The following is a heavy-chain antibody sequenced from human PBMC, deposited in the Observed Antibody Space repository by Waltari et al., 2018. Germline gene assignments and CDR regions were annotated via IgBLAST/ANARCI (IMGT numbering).Heavy chain of an antibody. CDR2: ISSTGTTI. J-gene: IGHJ3*02. D-gene: IGHD3-9*01. CDR1: GLIFSTYS. CDR3: AREIRGTGYFPDAFDI. V-gene: IGHV3-48*01. Sequence: EVQLVESGGGLVQQGGSLRLSCAASGLIFSTYSLNWVRQAPGKGLEWVAYISSTGTTIYYTDSVQGRFTISRTNAQNSLYLQMNSLRAEDTAVYYCAREIRGTGYFPDAFDIWGQGTMVTVSS.